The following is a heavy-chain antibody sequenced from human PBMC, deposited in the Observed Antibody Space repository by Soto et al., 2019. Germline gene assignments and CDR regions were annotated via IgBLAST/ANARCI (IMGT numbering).Heavy chain of an antibody. CDR1: GFTFSSYG. CDR2: ISYNSSYR. J-gene: IGHJ6*02. V-gene: IGHV3-21*01. D-gene: IGHD2-15*01. CDR3: VSFGDYCGGGSCYYYYYGMAV. Sequence: GVSLRLSCAVSGFTFSSYGMHWVRQAPGKGLEWVSFISYNSSYRYYADSVKGRFTISRDNARNSLYLQMNSLRAEDTAVYYCVSFGDYCGGGSCYYYYYGMAVWGQGTTVTVSS.